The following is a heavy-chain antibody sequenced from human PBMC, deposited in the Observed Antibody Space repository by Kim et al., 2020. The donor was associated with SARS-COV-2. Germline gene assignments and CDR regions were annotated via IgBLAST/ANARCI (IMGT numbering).Heavy chain of an antibody. V-gene: IGHV3-23*01. D-gene: IGHD2-8*01. CDR1: GFTFSACA. CDR2: ISHGGSDT. CDR3: AKDIWYYPVLEA. J-gene: IGHJ3*01. Sequence: GGSLRLSCAASGFTFSACAIGWVRQAPGKGLQWVSSISHGGSDTYYPDSVKGRFTISRDYSRDTLYLQMNSLITEDTAVTLFAKDIWYYPVLEAWGHG.